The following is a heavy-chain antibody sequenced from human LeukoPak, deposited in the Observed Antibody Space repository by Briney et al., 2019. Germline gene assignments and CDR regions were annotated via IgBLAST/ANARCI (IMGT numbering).Heavy chain of an antibody. CDR2: IKQDGSEK. Sequence: GGSLRPSCAASGFTFSSHWMSWVRQAPGKGLEWVANIKQDGSEKYYVDSVKGRFTISRDNAKNSLYLQMNSLRAEDTAVYYCARDYVDHDDYWGQGTLVTVSS. CDR1: GFTFSSHW. V-gene: IGHV3-7*01. CDR3: ARDYVDHDDY. D-gene: IGHD5-12*01. J-gene: IGHJ4*02.